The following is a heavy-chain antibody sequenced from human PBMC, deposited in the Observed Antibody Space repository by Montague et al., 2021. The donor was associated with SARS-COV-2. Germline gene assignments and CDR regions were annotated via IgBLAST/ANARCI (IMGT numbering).Heavy chain of an antibody. Sequence: SETLSLTCTVSGGSISDHYWAWIRQPPGKGLEWLAYIYYSGVINSNASLKSRVSMSVDTSKNQFSLQLTSVTAADTAVYYCARAVSVRRAVNWFDPWGQGTLVTVSS. CDR1: GGSISDHY. J-gene: IGHJ5*02. CDR3: ARAVSVRRAVNWFDP. D-gene: IGHD3-10*01. V-gene: IGHV4-59*11. CDR2: IYYSGVI.